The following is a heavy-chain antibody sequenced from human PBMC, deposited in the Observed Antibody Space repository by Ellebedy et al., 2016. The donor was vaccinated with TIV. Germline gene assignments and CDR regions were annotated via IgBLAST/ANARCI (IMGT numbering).Heavy chain of an antibody. CDR2: ISAYNGNT. CDR3: ARRVPAAHYYYYYMDV. J-gene: IGHJ6*03. CDR1: GYTFISYG. D-gene: IGHD2-2*01. Sequence: ASVKVSCXASGYTFISYGISWVRQAPGQGLEWMGWISAYNGNTNYAQKLQGRVTMTTDTSTSTAYMELRSLRSDDTAVYYCARRVPAAHYYYYYMDVWGKGTTVTVSS. V-gene: IGHV1-18*01.